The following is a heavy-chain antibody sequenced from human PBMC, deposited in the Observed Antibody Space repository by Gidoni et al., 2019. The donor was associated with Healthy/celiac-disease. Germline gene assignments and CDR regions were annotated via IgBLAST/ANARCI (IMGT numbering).Heavy chain of an antibody. V-gene: IGHV3-21*01. Sequence: EVQLVDSGGGLVKPGGSLRLSGAASGFTFSDYPMNWVRQAPGKGLEWGSSITRSSSSIYYADSVKGRFTISRDNARDSLYLQMNSLRAEDTAVYYCARDSANGNINWFDPWGQGTLVTVSS. CDR2: ITRSSSSI. CDR1: GFTFSDYP. CDR3: ARDSANGNINWFDP. J-gene: IGHJ5*02. D-gene: IGHD1-1*01.